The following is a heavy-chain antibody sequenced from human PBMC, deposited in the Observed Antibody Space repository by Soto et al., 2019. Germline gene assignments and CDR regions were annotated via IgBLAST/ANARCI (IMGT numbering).Heavy chain of an antibody. CDR2: INHSGST. CDR3: AREWAYYDFWSGSWFDY. Sequence: SETLSLTCAVYGGSFSGYYWSWIRQPPGKGLEWIGEINHSGSTNYNPSLKSRVTISVDTYKNQFSLKLSSVTAADTAVYYCAREWAYYDFWSGSWFDYWGQGTLVTVSS. J-gene: IGHJ4*02. V-gene: IGHV4-34*01. D-gene: IGHD3-3*01. CDR1: GGSFSGYY.